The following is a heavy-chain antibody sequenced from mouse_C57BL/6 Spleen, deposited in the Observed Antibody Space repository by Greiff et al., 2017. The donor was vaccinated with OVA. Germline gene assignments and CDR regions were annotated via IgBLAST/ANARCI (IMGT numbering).Heavy chain of an antibody. Sequence: QVQLKESGPGLVQPSQSLSITCTVSGFSLTSYGVHWVRQSPGKGLEWLGVIWSGGSTDYNAAFISRLSISKDNSKSQVFFKMNSLQADDTAIYYCAREARLGRGYFDVWGTGTTVTVSS. CDR1: GFSLTSYG. V-gene: IGHV2-2*01. CDR2: IWSGGST. D-gene: IGHD4-1*01. J-gene: IGHJ1*03. CDR3: AREARLGRGYFDV.